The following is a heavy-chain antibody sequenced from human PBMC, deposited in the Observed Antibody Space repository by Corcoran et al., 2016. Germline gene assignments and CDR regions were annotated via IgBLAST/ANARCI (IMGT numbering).Heavy chain of an antibody. Sequence: QVQLQESGPGLVKPSETLSLTCTVSGGSINSYYWSWIRQPAGKGLEWIGRIYTSGSTNYNPSLKSRVTMSVDTSKNQFSLKLSSVTAADTAVYYCARVGIDMGYCSSTSCYPMSGWFDPWGQGTLVTVSS. CDR1: GGSINSYY. CDR3: ARVGIDMGYCSSTSCYPMSGWFDP. D-gene: IGHD2-2*01. J-gene: IGHJ5*02. CDR2: IYTSGST. V-gene: IGHV4-4*07.